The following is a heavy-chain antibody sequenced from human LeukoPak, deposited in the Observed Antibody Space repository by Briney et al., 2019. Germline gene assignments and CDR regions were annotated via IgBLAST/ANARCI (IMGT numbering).Heavy chain of an antibody. D-gene: IGHD4-17*01. CDR2: ISDSGSGT. V-gene: IGHV3-23*01. CDR1: GLTFSSYG. CDR3: AKASRSVTPTFDY. J-gene: IGHJ4*02. Sequence: GGSLTLSCAPSGLTFSSYGMSWVRQAPGKGLEWVSAISDSGSGTYYAASVKGRFTISRDNAKNMVYLQMNSLRAEDTAVYYCAKASRSVTPTFDYWGQGSLVTVSS.